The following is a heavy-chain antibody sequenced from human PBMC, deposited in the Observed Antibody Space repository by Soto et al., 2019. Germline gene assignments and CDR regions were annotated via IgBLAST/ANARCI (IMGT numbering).Heavy chain of an antibody. D-gene: IGHD2-21*02. CDR3: ARGGHVVVVTAALDY. J-gene: IGHJ4*02. V-gene: IGHV1-46*01. CDR2: VNPSGGHT. Sequence: QVQLMQSGAEVKKPGASVKVSCKASGDTFTEYYIHWVRQAPGKGLEWMGTVNPSGGHTTYAQHFLGRVTMTRDTATSTLYMELTNLTSEDTAVYYCARGGHVVVVTAALDYWGQGTLVTVSS. CDR1: GDTFTEYY.